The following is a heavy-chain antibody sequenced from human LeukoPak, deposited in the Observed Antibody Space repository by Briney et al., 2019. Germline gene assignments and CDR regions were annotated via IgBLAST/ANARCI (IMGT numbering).Heavy chain of an antibody. Sequence: PGGSLRLSCAASGFTFSSYAMHWVRQAPGKGLEWVAVISYDGSNKYYADSVKGRFTISRDNSKNTLYLQMNSLRPEDTAVYFCTKDRSWGMNSAEYWGQGTLVTVSS. CDR1: GFTFSSYA. CDR2: ISYDGSNK. CDR3: TKDRSWGMNSAEY. J-gene: IGHJ4*02. V-gene: IGHV3-30-3*01. D-gene: IGHD7-27*01.